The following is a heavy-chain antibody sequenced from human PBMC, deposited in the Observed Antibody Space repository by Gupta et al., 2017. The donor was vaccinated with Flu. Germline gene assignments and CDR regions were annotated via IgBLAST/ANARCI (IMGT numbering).Heavy chain of an antibody. J-gene: IGHJ4*02. CDR1: GGSFSGYY. CDR3: ASKGYYGSGSYYGTDY. Sequence: QVQLQQWGAGLLKPSETLSLTCAVYGGSFSGYYWSWIRQPPGKGLEWIGEINHSGRTNYNPSLKSRVTISVDTSKNQFSLKLSSVTAADTAVYYCASKGYYGSGSYYGTDYWGQGTLVTVSS. CDR2: INHSGRT. D-gene: IGHD3-10*01. V-gene: IGHV4-34*01.